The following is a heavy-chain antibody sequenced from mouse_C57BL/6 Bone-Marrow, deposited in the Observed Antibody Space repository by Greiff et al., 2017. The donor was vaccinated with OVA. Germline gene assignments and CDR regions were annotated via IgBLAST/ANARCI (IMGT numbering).Heavy chain of an antibody. CDR2: ISYDGSN. Sequence: VQLKESGPGLVKPSQSLSLTCSVTGYSITSGYYWNWIRQFPGNKLEWMGYISYDGSNNYNPSLKNRISITRDTSKNQFFLKLNSVTTEDTATYYCASSSLGYAMDYWGQGTSVTVSS. J-gene: IGHJ4*01. CDR1: GYSITSGYY. V-gene: IGHV3-6*01. D-gene: IGHD3-3*01. CDR3: ASSSLGYAMDY.